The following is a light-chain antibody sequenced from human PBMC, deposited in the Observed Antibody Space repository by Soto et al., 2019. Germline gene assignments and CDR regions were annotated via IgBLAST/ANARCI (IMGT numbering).Light chain of an antibody. J-gene: IGKJ1*01. CDR3: QQYNSWLWK. CDR2: GAS. Sequence: EIVMTQSPATLSVSPVEVANLYFMASQSVSSKLAWYQQKPGQAPRLLIYGASTRATGIPARFSGSGSGTEFTLIISSLQSEDSAVYYCQQYNSWLWKCGQGTKGDIK. CDR1: QSVSSK. V-gene: IGKV3-15*01.